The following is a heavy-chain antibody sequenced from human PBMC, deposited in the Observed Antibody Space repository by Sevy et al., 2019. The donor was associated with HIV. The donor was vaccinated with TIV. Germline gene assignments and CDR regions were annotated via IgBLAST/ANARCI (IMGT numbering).Heavy chain of an antibody. CDR2: ISYSGNT. CDR3: ARRLYGDYSDTFDI. Sequence: SETLSLTCTVPGGSISSSDYYWSWIRQPPGKGLEWIGYISYSGNTYYSPSLKSRVTISGDTSQNQFSLKLSSVTAADTAVYYCARRLYGDYSDTFDIWGQGTVVTVSS. V-gene: IGHV4-30-4*01. CDR1: GGSISSSDYY. D-gene: IGHD4-17*01. J-gene: IGHJ3*02.